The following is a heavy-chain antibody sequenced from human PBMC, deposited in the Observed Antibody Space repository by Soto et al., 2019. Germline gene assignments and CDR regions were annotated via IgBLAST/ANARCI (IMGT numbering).Heavy chain of an antibody. D-gene: IGHD6-13*01. CDR2: IYHTGST. V-gene: IGHV4-59*12. CDR3: ARAVAAAGTRPYYFDY. J-gene: IGHJ4*02. Sequence: SETLSLTCRVSGSSMSDYYWSWIRQSPGKGLEWFGYIYHTGSTNYNPSLKSRVTMSIDTSSNQFSLRLSSVTAADTAVYFCARAVAAAGTRPYYFDYWGQGTLVTVSS. CDR1: GSSMSDYY.